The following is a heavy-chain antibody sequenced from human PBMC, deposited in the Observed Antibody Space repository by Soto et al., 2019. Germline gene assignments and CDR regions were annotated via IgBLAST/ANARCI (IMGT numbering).Heavy chain of an antibody. D-gene: IGHD6-13*01. CDR1: GYTFTGYY. V-gene: IGHV1-2*04. CDR2: INPNSGGT. CDR3: ARETAAAGTRHYSYYSGMDV. Sequence: GASVKVSCKPSGYTFTGYYMHWVRQAPGQGLEWMGWINPNSGGTTYAQKFQGWVTMTRDTSISTADMELSRLRSDDTAVYYCARETAAAGTRHYSYYSGMDVWGQETTVTVSS. J-gene: IGHJ6*02.